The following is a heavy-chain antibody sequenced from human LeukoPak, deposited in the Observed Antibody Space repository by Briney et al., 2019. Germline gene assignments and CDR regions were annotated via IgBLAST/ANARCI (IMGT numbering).Heavy chain of an antibody. V-gene: IGHV3-7*01. CDR1: GFTFRNYW. CDR3: ASYHAVAGFDP. Sequence: GGSLRLSCEVSGFTFRNYWMSWVRQAPGKGLEWVANINPDGSEKNYVDSLKGRFTISRDNGKNSLYLQMISLRAEDTAVYYCASYHAVAGFDPWGLGALVSVSP. J-gene: IGHJ5*02. CDR2: INPDGSEK. D-gene: IGHD2-15*01.